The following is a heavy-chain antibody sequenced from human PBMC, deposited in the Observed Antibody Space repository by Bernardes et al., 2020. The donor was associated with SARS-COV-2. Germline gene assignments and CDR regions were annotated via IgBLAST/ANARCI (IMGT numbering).Heavy chain of an antibody. V-gene: IGHV3-74*01. CDR2: INGDGNSI. Sequence: GGSLSPSRAAPGFTLSCYWMHWVRPTPGKGLVWGSPINGDGNSISYADSVKGRFTISRDNAKNTLYLQMNSLRAEDTAVYYCARGSGNYWFDYWGQGTLITVSS. J-gene: IGHJ4*02. CDR1: GFTLSCYW. D-gene: IGHD1-26*01. CDR3: ARGSGNYWFDY.